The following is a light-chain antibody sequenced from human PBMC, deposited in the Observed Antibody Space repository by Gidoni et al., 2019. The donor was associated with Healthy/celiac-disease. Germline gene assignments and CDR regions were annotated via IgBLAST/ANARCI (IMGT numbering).Light chain of an antibody. V-gene: IGLV2-18*02. CDR1: SSDIGNYNR. CDR3: SSYTTSSTWV. J-gene: IGLJ3*02. Sequence: QSALTQPPSVFWSPGQSVTIPCPGTSSDIGNYNRVPWYQQPPGTAPKLMIYEVNNRPSGVPDRFSGSKSGNTASLTISGLQAEDEADDYCSSYTTSSTWVFGGGTKLTVL. CDR2: EVN.